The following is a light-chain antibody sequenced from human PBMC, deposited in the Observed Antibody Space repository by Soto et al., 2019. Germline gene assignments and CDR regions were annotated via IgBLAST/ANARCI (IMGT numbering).Light chain of an antibody. CDR3: GTWDSSLYVV. J-gene: IGLJ2*01. V-gene: IGLV1-51*01. Sequence: QSVLTQPPSVSAAPGQKVTISCSGSSSNIGSNYVSWYQQLPGTAPKLLIYDNNKRPSGIPDRFSGSKSGTSATLGITGLQTGDEADYYCGTWDSSLYVVFGGGTKLTVL. CDR1: SSNIGSNY. CDR2: DNN.